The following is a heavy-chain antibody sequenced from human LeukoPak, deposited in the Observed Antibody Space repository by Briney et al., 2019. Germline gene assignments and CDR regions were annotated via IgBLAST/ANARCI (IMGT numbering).Heavy chain of an antibody. J-gene: IGHJ4*02. CDR2: IKQHGSEK. D-gene: IGHD1-26*01. CDR1: GFTFSSYW. CDR3: ASWDHMGDY. V-gene: IGHV3-7*01. Sequence: PGGSLRLSCAASGFTFSSYWMSWVRQAPGKGLEWVANIKQHGSEKYYVDSVKGRFTISRDNAKNSLYLQMNSLKAEDTAVYYCASWDHMGDYWGQGTLVTVSS.